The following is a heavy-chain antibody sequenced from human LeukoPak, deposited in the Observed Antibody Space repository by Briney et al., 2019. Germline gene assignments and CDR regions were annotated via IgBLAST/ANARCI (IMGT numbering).Heavy chain of an antibody. CDR2: IYSSGST. CDR1: GGSISSYY. V-gene: IGHV4-4*09. D-gene: IGHD2-2*02. CDR3: ARAFVVPAAISGWFDP. J-gene: IGHJ5*02. Sequence: SEALSLTCTVSGGSISSYYWSWIRQPPGKGLQWTGYIYSSGSTYYSPSLKSRVTISLDTSKNQFSLKLSSVTAADTAVYYCARAFVVPAAISGWFDPWGQGTLVTVSS.